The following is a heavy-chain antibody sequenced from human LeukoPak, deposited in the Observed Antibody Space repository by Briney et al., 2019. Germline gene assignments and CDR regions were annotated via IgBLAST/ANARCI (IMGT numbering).Heavy chain of an antibody. J-gene: IGHJ4*02. CDR2: IYSGGST. CDR1: GFPVSSNY. Sequence: PGGSLILSCAASGFPVSSNYMSWVRQAPGKGLEWGSVIYSGGSTYYADSVKGRFTISRDNSKNTLYLQMNTLRAEDTAVYYCARDLLDYYDSSGYYPGGFDYWGQGTLVTVSS. CDR3: ARDLLDYYDSSGYYPGGFDY. D-gene: IGHD3-22*01. V-gene: IGHV3-66*02.